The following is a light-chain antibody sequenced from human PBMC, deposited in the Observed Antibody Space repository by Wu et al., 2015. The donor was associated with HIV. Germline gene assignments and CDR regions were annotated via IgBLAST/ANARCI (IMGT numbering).Light chain of an antibody. Sequence: EVVMTQSPATLSVSPGERATLSCRASQTVDSSLAWYHQKPGQAPRLLISAASTRASGIPDRVSGSGSGTEFTLSISNLRPEDFGVYYCQQYDRWPLTFGQGARLEI. V-gene: IGKV3-15*01. J-gene: IGKJ5*01. CDR3: QQYDRWPLT. CDR2: AAS. CDR1: QTVDSS.